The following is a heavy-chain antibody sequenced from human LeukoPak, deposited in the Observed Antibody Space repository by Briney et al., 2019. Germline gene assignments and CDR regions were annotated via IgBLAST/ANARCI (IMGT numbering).Heavy chain of an antibody. CDR3: ARDPGYDFWSGYFQLNYYYYGMDV. Sequence: ASVTVSCKASGYTFTSYGISWVRQAPGQGLEWMGWISAYNGNTNYAQKLQGRVTMTTDTSTSTAYMELRSLRSDDTAVYYCARDPGYDFWSGYFQLNYYYYGMDVWGQGTTVTVSS. J-gene: IGHJ6*02. D-gene: IGHD3-3*01. CDR1: GYTFTSYG. CDR2: ISAYNGNT. V-gene: IGHV1-18*01.